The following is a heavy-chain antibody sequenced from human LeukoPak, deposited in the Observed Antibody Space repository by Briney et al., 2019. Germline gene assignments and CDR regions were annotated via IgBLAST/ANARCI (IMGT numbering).Heavy chain of an antibody. J-gene: IGHJ4*02. V-gene: IGHV4-61*05. CDR1: GGSISSSSYY. D-gene: IGHD3-10*01. CDR2: IHNSGTT. CDR3: ARMNYYGSGSPWGHFDY. Sequence: PSETLSLTCTVSGGSISSSSYYWSWIRQPPGEGLEWIGYIHNSGTTKYSPSLKSRVTISVDTSKNQFSLKVNSVTAADTAVYYCARMNYYGSGSPWGHFDYWGQGTLVTVST.